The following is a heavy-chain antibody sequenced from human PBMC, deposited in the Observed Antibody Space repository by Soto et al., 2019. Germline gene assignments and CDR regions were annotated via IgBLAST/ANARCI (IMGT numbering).Heavy chain of an antibody. D-gene: IGHD2-21*01. J-gene: IGHJ6*02. V-gene: IGHV5-51*01. CDR2: ICPGYSNI. Sequence: GESLKISCKGSGYILTDDCIVWVRQMAGKGLERVGIICPGYSNIIYSPSVQGQVTISADMSISTAYLQWSSLKASDTAIYYCARRYYCRGECTINPDHYYGMEVWGQGTTVTAS. CDR3: ARRYYCRGECTINPDHYYGMEV. CDR1: GYILTDDC.